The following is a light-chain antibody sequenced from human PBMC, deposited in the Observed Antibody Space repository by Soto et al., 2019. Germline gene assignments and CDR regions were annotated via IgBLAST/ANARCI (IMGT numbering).Light chain of an antibody. CDR1: QIINTW. CDR2: RAS. Sequence: DIQMTQSPSSLSASVGDRVTITCRASQIINTWLAWYQQKPGKAPKLLIDRASNLLSGVPSRFSGSGSGTEFTLTISSLQPDDFSIYYCQQYETYSGTFGPGTKVDL. CDR3: QQYETYSGT. V-gene: IGKV1-5*03. J-gene: IGKJ3*01.